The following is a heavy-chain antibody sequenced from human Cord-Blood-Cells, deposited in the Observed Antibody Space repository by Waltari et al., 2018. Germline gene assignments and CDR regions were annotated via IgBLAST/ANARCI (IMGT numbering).Heavy chain of an antibody. D-gene: IGHD6-6*01. CDR2: IVVGSGNT. CDR1: GFTFTSSA. CDR3: AAAPEYSSSLYYYYYGMDV. Sequence: QMQLVQSGPEVKKPGTSVKVSCKASGFTFTSSAVQWVRQARGQRLEWIGWIVVGSGNTNYAQKFQERVTITRDMSTSTAYMELSSLRSEDTAVYYCAAAPEYSSSLYYYYYGMDVWGQGTTVTVSS. V-gene: IGHV1-58*01. J-gene: IGHJ6*02.